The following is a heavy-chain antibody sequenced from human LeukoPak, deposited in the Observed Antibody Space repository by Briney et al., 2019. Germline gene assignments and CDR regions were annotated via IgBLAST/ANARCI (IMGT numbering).Heavy chain of an antibody. CDR3: AKEGIAYCGGDCYSNWFDP. D-gene: IGHD2-21*02. CDR2: IIWNSGSI. CDR1: GFTFDDYA. V-gene: IGHV3-9*01. J-gene: IGHJ5*02. Sequence: GGSLRLSCAASGFTFDDYAMHWVRQAPGKGLEWVSGIIWNSGSIGYADSVKGRFTISRDNAKNSLYLQMNSLRAEDTALYYCAKEGIAYCGGDCYSNWFDPWGQGTLVTVSS.